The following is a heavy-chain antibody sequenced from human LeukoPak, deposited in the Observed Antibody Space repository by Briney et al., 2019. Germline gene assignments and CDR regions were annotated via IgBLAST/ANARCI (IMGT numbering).Heavy chain of an antibody. CDR1: GGSISSGDYY. D-gene: IGHD3-3*01. V-gene: IGHV4-30-4*01. CDR2: IYYSGST. J-gene: IGHJ4*02. CDR3: ARFGLFYYFDY. Sequence: SQTLSLTCTVSGGSISSGDYYWSWIRQPPGKGLEWIGYIYYSGSTYYNPSLKSRVTISVDTSKDQFSLKLSSVTAADTAVYYCARFGLFYYFDYWGQGTLVTVSS.